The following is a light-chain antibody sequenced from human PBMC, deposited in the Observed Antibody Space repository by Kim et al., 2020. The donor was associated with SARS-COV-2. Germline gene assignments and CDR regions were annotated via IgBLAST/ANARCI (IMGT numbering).Light chain of an antibody. Sequence: ASVGDRVTITCRASQGISNYLAWYQQKPGKVPKLLIYGASTLHSGVPSRFSGSRSGTDFTLTISSLQPEDVATYYCQKYNSAPRTFGQGTKVDIK. CDR2: GAS. V-gene: IGKV1-27*01. J-gene: IGKJ1*01. CDR1: QGISNY. CDR3: QKYNSAPRT.